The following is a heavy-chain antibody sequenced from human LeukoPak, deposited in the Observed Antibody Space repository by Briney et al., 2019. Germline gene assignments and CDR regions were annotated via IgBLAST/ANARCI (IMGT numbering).Heavy chain of an antibody. CDR2: INHSGST. CDR1: GGSFSGYY. V-gene: IGHV4-34*01. CDR3: ARLRLKYYDFWSGYSQGAFDI. Sequence: PSETLTLTCAVYGGSFSGYYWSWIRQPPGKGLEWIGEINHSGSTHYNPSLKSRVTISVDTSKNQFSLKLSSVTAADTAVYYCARLRLKYYDFWSGYSQGAFDIWGQGTMVTVSS. J-gene: IGHJ3*02. D-gene: IGHD3-3*01.